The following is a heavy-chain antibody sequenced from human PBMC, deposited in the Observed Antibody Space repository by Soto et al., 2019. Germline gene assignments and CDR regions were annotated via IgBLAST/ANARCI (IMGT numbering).Heavy chain of an antibody. V-gene: IGHV4-30-4*01. D-gene: IGHD2-8*01. Sequence: SETLSLTCAVSGGSISSGDQYWTWIRQPPGKGLEWIGYIDYSGSAFYNPSLKSRLLISVDTSMNQFSLKLTSVTAADTAVYYGARERANLFESHGRSEYWGRGSLVT. J-gene: IGHJ4*02. CDR3: ARERANLFESHGRSEY. CDR1: GGSISSGDQY. CDR2: IDYSGSA.